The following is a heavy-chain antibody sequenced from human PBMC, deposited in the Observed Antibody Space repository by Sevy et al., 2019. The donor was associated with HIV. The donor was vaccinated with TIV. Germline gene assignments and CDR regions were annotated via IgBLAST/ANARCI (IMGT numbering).Heavy chain of an antibody. CDR3: ANLQIYGGDAFDI. J-gene: IGHJ3*02. CDR2: ISGSGGST. D-gene: IGHD4-17*01. V-gene: IGHV3-23*01. CDR1: GFTFSSYA. Sequence: GGSLRRSCAASGFTFSSYAMSWVRQAPGKGLEWVSAISGSGGSTYYAASVKGRFTISRDNSTHTLYLQMNSLRAEDTAVYYCANLQIYGGDAFDIWAQGTMFTVSS.